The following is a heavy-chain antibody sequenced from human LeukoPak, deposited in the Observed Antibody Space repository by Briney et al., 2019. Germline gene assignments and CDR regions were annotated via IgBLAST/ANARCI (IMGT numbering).Heavy chain of an antibody. CDR1: GFTFDDYA. CDR3: AKDRVDSGYDYADY. CDR2: ISGDGGST. V-gene: IGHV3-43*02. D-gene: IGHD5-12*01. Sequence: GGSLRLSCAASGFTFDDYAMHWVRQAPGKGLEWVSLISGDGGSTCYADSVKGRFTISRDNSKNSLYLQMNSLRTEDTALYYCAKDRVDSGYDYADYWGQGTLVTVSS. J-gene: IGHJ4*02.